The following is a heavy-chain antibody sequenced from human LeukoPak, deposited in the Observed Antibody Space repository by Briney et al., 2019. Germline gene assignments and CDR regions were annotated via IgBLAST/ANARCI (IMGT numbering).Heavy chain of an antibody. J-gene: IGHJ4*02. CDR1: GFTFSRYG. D-gene: IGHD5-24*01. CDR2: TSHDGNKK. Sequence: PGRSLRLSCVASGFTFSRYGMHWVRQAPGKGLEWVAVTSHDGNKKYYADSVKGRFTISRDNSKNTLYLQMNSLRAEDMAMYHCAKDLSGKRWLQLEGSLIDYWGQGTLVTVSS. V-gene: IGHV3-30*18. CDR3: AKDLSGKRWLQLEGSLIDY.